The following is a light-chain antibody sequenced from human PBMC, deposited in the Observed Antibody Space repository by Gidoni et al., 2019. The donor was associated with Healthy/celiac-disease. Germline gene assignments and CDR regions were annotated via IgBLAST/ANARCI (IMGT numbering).Light chain of an antibody. CDR2: GAS. Sequence: EIGMTQSPATVSVSPGERATLSCRASQSVSSKLAWYQQKPGQAPRLLIYGASTRATGIPGRFIGSGSDAAFTLTISSLQSEDFSVYYCRQYYNWPLTFXGXTKVEIK. V-gene: IGKV3-15*01. CDR1: QSVSSK. J-gene: IGKJ4*01. CDR3: RQYYNWPLT.